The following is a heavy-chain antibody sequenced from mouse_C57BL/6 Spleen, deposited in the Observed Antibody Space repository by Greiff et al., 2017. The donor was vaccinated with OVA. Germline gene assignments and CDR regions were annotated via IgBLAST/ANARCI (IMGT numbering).Heavy chain of an antibody. D-gene: IGHD1-1*01. CDR1: GYTFTSYW. V-gene: IGHV1-5*01. CDR3: TRSRYYGSSEDYAMDY. J-gene: IGHJ4*01. Sequence: VQLQQSGTVLARPGASVKMSCKTSGYTFTSYWMHWVKQRPGQGLEWIGAIYPGNSDTSYNQKFKGKAKLTAVTSASTAYMELSSLTNEDSAVYYCTRSRYYGSSEDYAMDYWGQGTSVTVSS. CDR2: IYPGNSDT.